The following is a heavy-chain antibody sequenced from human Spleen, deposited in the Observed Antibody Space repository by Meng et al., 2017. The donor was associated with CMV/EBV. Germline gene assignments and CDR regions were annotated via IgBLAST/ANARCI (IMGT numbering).Heavy chain of an antibody. J-gene: IGHJ4*02. V-gene: IGHV3-7*01. CDR3: AREANSSSWDPFDY. Sequence: GGSLRLSCAVSGFTFSTYWMTWVRQAPGKGLEWVVSMSHDGSEEYYLDSVRGRFTVSRDNAQDSVYLQMNSLRVEDTAIYYCAREANSSSWDPFDYWGQGTLVTVSS. CDR2: MSHDGSEE. D-gene: IGHD6-13*01. CDR1: GFTFSTYW.